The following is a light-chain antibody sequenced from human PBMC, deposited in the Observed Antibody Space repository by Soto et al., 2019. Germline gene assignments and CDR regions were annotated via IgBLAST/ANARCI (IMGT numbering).Light chain of an antibody. Sequence: EKVMTQSPATLSVSPGERATLSCRASHSVSSNLAWYQQKPGQAPRLLIYGASTRATGIPVRFSGSGSGTEFTLTISSLQSEDFAIDYCQQYNNWPPMYTFGQGTKLEIK. V-gene: IGKV3-15*01. CDR2: GAS. CDR3: QQYNNWPPMYT. CDR1: HSVSSN. J-gene: IGKJ2*01.